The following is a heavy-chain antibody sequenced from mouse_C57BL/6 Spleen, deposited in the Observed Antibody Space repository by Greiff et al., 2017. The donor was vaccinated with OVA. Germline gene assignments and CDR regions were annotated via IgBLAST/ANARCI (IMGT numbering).Heavy chain of an antibody. Sequence: QVQLQQPGAELVMPGASVKLSCKASGYTFTSYWMHWVKQRPGQGLEWIGEIDPSDSYTNYNQKFKGKSTVTVDKSSSTAYMQLSRLTSEDSAVYYCARGVLGGYWGQGTTLTVSS. CDR1: GYTFTSYW. D-gene: IGHD1-1*02. J-gene: IGHJ2*01. CDR3: ARGVLGGY. CDR2: IDPSDSYT. V-gene: IGHV1-69*01.